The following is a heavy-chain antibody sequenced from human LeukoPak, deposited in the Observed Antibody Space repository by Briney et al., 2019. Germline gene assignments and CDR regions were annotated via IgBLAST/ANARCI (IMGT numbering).Heavy chain of an antibody. CDR2: ISGSGGST. D-gene: IGHD6-19*01. CDR1: GFTFSNYA. V-gene: IGHV3-23*01. CDR3: AKVVYSSGWPH. J-gene: IGHJ4*02. Sequence: PGGSLRLPCAASGFTFSNYAMTWVRQAPRKGLEWVSSISGSGGSTYYADSVKGRFTISRDNSNNTLYLEINSLRAEDTAVYYCAKVVYSSGWPHWGQGTLVTVSS.